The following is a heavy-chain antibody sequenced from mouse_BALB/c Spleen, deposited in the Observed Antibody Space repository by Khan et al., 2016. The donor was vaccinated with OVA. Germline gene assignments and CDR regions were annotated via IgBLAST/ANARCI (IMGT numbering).Heavy chain of an antibody. CDR2: IRLKSNNYTT. J-gene: IGHJ2*01. CDR1: GFTFSNYW. Sequence: EVKLEESGGGLVQPGGSMKISCVASGFTFSNYWMNWVRQSPEKGLEWVAEIRLKSNNYTTHYAESVKGRFTISRDDSRTSVYLHMNNLRAEDAGIYCCTPSPFDYWGRGTTLTVSS. CDR3: TPSPFDY. V-gene: IGHV6-6*02.